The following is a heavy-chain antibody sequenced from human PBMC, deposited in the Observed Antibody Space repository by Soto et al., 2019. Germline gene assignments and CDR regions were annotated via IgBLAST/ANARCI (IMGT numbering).Heavy chain of an antibody. CDR2: VTPSGRS. D-gene: IGHD6-13*01. V-gene: IGHV4-34*01. CDR1: GGSFSSYF. CDR3: TTSGRSWPDSFDI. J-gene: IGHJ3*02. Sequence: QVQLQQWGARLLKPSETLSLTCAVYGGSFSSYFWNWVRQPPGKGLEWIGEVTPSGRSNYNPSLKSRVTISKDTSKNQFSLEESSVTAADTAVYYCTTSGRSWPDSFDIWGQGAMVTVSS.